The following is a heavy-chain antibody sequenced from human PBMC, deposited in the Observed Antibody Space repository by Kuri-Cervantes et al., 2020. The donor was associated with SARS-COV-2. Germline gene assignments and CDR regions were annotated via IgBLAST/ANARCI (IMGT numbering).Heavy chain of an antibody. J-gene: IGHJ4*02. CDR1: GFSLSTSGMC. CDR2: IDWDDDK. CDR3: ARATYGSGNVDY. V-gene: IGHV2-70*11. D-gene: IGHD3-10*01. Sequence: SGPTLVKPTQTLTLTCTFSGFSLSTSGMCVSWIRQPPGKALEWLARIDWDDDKYYSTSLKTRLTISKDTSKNQVVLTVTNMDPVDTATYYCARATYGSGNVDYWGQGTLVTVSS.